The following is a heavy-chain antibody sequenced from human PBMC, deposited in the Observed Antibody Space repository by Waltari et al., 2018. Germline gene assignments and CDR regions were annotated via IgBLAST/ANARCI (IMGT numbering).Heavy chain of an antibody. Sequence: EVQLVESGGGLVQPGGSLRLSCAASGFTFSSYWMSWVRQAPGKGVEWVANIKQDGSEKYYVDSVKGRFTISRDNAKNSLYLQMNSLRAEDTAVYYCARSFYYYGSGYYAFDIWGQGTMVTVSS. J-gene: IGHJ3*02. CDR1: GFTFSSYW. CDR3: ARSFYYYGSGYYAFDI. CDR2: IKQDGSEK. V-gene: IGHV3-7*03. D-gene: IGHD3-10*01.